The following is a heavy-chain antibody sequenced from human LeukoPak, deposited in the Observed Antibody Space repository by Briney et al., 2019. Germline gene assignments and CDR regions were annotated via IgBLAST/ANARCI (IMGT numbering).Heavy chain of an antibody. J-gene: IGHJ6*03. CDR2: KYYSGST. V-gene: IGHV4-39*01. Sequence: KPSETLSLTCTVSGGSISSSRYYGGWIRQPPGKGLEWIGSKYYSGSTYYNLSLKNRVTISVDTSKNQFSLKLSSVTAADTAVYYCARNIAVAGRGDYMDVWGKGTTVTISS. CDR1: GGSISSSRYY. CDR3: ARNIAVAGRGDYMDV. D-gene: IGHD6-19*01.